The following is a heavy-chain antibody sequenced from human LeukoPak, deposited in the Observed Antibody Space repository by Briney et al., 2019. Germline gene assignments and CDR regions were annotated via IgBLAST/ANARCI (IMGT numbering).Heavy chain of an antibody. CDR1: GVSISSSNW. J-gene: IGHJ4*02. Sequence: SETLSLTCAVSGVSISSSNWWSWVRQPPGKGLEWIGEIYHSGSTNYNPSLKSRVTISVDKSKNQFSLKLSSVTAADTAVYYCARDIAVAGNAEDNWGQGTLVTVSS. D-gene: IGHD6-19*01. V-gene: IGHV4-4*02. CDR3: ARDIAVAGNAEDN. CDR2: IYHSGST.